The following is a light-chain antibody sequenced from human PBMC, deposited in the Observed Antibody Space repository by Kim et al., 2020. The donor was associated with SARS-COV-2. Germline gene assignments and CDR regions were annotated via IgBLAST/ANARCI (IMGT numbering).Light chain of an antibody. CDR3: QSYDPATHWV. Sequence: NFMLTQPHSVSESPGKTVTISCTGNSDSIVRNFVQWYQQRPGSAPTTVIYEDNQRPSGAPARFSASVDTSSNSASLTISGLRTEDEADYYCQSYDPATHWVFGGGTQLTVL. J-gene: IGLJ3*02. CDR2: EDN. V-gene: IGLV6-57*02. CDR1: SDSIVRNF.